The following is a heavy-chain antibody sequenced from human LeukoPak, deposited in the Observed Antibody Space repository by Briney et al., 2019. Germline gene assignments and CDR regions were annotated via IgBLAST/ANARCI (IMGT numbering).Heavy chain of an antibody. J-gene: IGHJ1*01. V-gene: IGHV3-74*01. CDR2: IKNDGKIT. Sequence: GGSLRLSCAASEFTFNNYWMHWVRQVPGKGLVWVSRIKNDGKITTYADSVKGRFTTSRDNAKNTFYLQMNSLRVEDTAVYYCLLIILGGSSQHWGQGTLVTVSS. CDR3: LLIILGGSSQH. D-gene: IGHD3-3*01. CDR1: EFTFNNYW.